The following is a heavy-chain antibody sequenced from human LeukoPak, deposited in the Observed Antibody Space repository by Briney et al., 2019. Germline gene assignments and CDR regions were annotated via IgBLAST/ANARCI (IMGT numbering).Heavy chain of an antibody. J-gene: IGHJ4*02. CDR1: GFTVSSNY. D-gene: IGHD3-10*01. CDR3: ARAYYYGSGSYLSDY. CDR2: IYSGGST. V-gene: IGHV3-53*01. Sequence: PGGSLRLSCAASGFTVSSNYMSWVRQAPGKGLEWVSVIYSGGSTYYADSVKGRFTISRDNSKNTLYLQMNSLRAEDTAVYYCARAYYYGSGSYLSDYWGQGTLVTVSS.